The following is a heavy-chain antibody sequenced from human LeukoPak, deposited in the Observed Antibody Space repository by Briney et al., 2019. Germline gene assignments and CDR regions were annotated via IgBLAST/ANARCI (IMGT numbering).Heavy chain of an antibody. CDR2: IYYSGST. V-gene: IGHV4-39*01. Sequence: SETLSLTCTVSGGSISSSSYYWGWIRQPPGKGLEWIGSIYYSGSTYCNPSLKSRVTISVDTSKNQFSLKLSSVTAADTAVYYCAVYDSSGYWFDYWGQGTLVTVSS. D-gene: IGHD3-22*01. CDR1: GGSISSSSYY. CDR3: AVYDSSGYWFDY. J-gene: IGHJ4*02.